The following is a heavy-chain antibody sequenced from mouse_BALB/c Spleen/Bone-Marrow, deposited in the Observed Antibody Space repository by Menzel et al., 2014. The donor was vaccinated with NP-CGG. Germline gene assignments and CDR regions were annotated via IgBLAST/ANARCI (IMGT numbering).Heavy chain of an antibody. CDR1: GYTFTEYT. CDR2: INPNNGGT. Sequence: EVQLQQSGPDLVKPGASVKISCKTSGYTFTEYTMHWVKQSHVKSLEWIGGINPNNGGTSYSQKFKGKATWTVDKSSSTAYMELRSLTSEYSAVYYCARGWLLRHYFDYWGQGTTLTVSS. V-gene: IGHV1-18*01. D-gene: IGHD2-3*01. J-gene: IGHJ2*01. CDR3: ARGWLLRHYFDY.